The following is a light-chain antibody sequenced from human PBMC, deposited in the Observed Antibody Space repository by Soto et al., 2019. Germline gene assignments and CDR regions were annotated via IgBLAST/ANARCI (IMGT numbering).Light chain of an antibody. CDR1: QSISGR. J-gene: IGKJ1*01. V-gene: IGKV1-5*01. CDR3: QQYKNYPPT. CDR2: HAS. Sequence: DIQMTQSPSTLSASVGDTVTITCRASQSISGRLAWYQQKPGKAPRLLIYHASSLEGGVPSRISGSGSETEFTLTISSLQPEDVAVYYCQQYKNYPPTFGQGTKV.